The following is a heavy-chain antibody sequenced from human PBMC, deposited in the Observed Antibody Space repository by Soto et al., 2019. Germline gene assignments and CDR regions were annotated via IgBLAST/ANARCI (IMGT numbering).Heavy chain of an antibody. CDR1: GYSFTSYW. J-gene: IGHJ4*02. D-gene: IGHD4-17*01. CDR3: ARLLSRDYGFYGHFDY. Sequence: EVQLVQSGAEVKKPGESLKISCKGSGYSFTSYWIGWVRQMPGKGLEWMGIIYPGDSDTRYSPSFQGQVTISADKSISTAYLQWSSLKASDTAMYYCARLLSRDYGFYGHFDYWGQGTLVTVSS. CDR2: IYPGDSDT. V-gene: IGHV5-51*01.